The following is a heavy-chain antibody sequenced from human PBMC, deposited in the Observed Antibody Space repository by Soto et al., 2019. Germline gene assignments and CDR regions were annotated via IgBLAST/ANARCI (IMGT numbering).Heavy chain of an antibody. CDR3: ARGLFSENYYSGGWYYFDS. CDR1: GWSISSYY. D-gene: IGHD1-26*01. V-gene: IGHV4-59*12. CDR2: VNDNWRS. Sequence: SGTPSLTCTVSGWSISSYYWGWIRQTPEKGLEWIGHVNDNWRSHYNPSLKSRVAISLVTSKNQFSLELTSVTAADTAVYYCARGLFSENYYSGGWYYFDSWGQGTLVTVSS. J-gene: IGHJ4*02.